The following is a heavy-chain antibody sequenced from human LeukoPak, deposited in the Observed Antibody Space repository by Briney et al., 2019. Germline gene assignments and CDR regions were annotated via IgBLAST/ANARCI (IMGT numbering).Heavy chain of an antibody. J-gene: IGHJ5*02. CDR1: GGSISNYY. Sequence: PSGTLSLTCAVSGGSISNYYWSWVRQPPGKGLEWIGYIYYSGSTNYNPSLKSRVTISVDTSKNQFSLKLSSVTAADTAVYYCARCPAATNWFDPWGQGTLVTVSS. CDR3: ARCPAATNWFDP. CDR2: IYYSGST. D-gene: IGHD2-2*01. V-gene: IGHV4-59*01.